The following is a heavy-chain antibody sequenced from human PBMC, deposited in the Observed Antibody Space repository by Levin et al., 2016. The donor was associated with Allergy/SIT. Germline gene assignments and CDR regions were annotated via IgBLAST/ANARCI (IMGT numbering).Heavy chain of an antibody. Sequence: GESLKISCAASGFTVSSNYMSWVRQAPGKGLEWVSVIYSDGTTYYADSVKGRFTISRDNSKNTLYLQMNSLRGEDTAVYYCARDPERRAYFDYWGQGTLVTVSS. J-gene: IGHJ4*02. CDR2: IYSDGTT. CDR3: ARDPERRAYFDY. V-gene: IGHV3-53*01. D-gene: IGHD1-1*01. CDR1: GFTVSSNY.